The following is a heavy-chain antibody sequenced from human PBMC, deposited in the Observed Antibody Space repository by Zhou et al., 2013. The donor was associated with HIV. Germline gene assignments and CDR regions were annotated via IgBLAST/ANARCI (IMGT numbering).Heavy chain of an antibody. Sequence: QVQLQESGPGLVKPSETLSLTCAVSGYSISSGYYWGWIRQPPGKGLEWIGSIHHSGSTYYNPSLKSRLTISVDTSKNQFSLRLSSVTAADAAVYYCARAPSVVVDATWGNWFDPWGQGILVTVSS. CDR2: IHHSGST. J-gene: IGHJ5*02. D-gene: IGHD2-8*02. V-gene: IGHV4-38-2*01. CDR1: GYSISSGYY. CDR3: ARAPSVVVDATWGNWFDP.